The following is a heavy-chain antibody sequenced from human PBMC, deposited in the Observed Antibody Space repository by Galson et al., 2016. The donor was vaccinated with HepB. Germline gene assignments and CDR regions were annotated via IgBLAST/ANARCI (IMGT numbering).Heavy chain of an antibody. V-gene: IGHV1-18*01. J-gene: IGHJ5*02. CDR1: GYSSTSNG. Sequence: SVKVSCKASGYSSTSNGISWVRQAPGQGLEWMGWISSYSGDTEYSQTFQDRVAMTTDTSTSTAYMELKSLRSDDTAIYYCARDSDIVVMSAAMSALYNWFDPWGQGTLVIVSS. CDR2: ISSYSGDT. CDR3: ARDSDIVVMSAAMSALYNWFDP. D-gene: IGHD2-2*01.